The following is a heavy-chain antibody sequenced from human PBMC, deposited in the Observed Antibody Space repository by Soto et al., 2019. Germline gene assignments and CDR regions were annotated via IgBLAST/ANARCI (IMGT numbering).Heavy chain of an antibody. CDR1: GGTFSSYA. Sequence: SVKVSCKASGGTFSSYAISWVRQAPGQGLEWMGGIIPIFGTANYAQKFQGRVTITADESTSTAYMELSSLRSEDTAVYYCARHLRSHGGWFEPLGRGTLVTVSS. CDR2: IIPIFGTA. J-gene: IGHJ5*02. V-gene: IGHV1-69*13. CDR3: ARHLRSHGGWFEP. D-gene: IGHD3-3*01.